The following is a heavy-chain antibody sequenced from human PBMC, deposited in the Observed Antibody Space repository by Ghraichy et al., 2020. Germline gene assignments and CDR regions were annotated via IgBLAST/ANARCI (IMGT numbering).Heavy chain of an antibody. CDR3: AKLGSVSIVSGSYPYDF. Sequence: GGSLRLSCAASGFTFSSYAMSWVRQAPGKGLEWVSGLSGSGGTTYYADSVKGRFTISRDNSKNTLYLQMNSLRAEDTAVYSCAKLGSVSIVSGSYPYDFWGQGTLVTVSS. D-gene: IGHD1-26*01. V-gene: IGHV3-23*01. CDR2: LSGSGGTT. CDR1: GFTFSSYA. J-gene: IGHJ4*02.